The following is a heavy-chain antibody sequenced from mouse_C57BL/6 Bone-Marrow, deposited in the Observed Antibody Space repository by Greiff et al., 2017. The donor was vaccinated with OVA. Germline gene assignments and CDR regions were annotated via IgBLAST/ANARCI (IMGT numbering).Heavy chain of an antibody. D-gene: IGHD1-1*01. CDR3: ARRALYYGSSPDY. CDR1: GYSITSGYY. Sequence: ESGPGLVKPSQSLSLTCSVTGYSITSGYYWNWIRQFPGNKLEWMGYISYDGSNNYNPSLKNRISITRDTSKNQFFLKLNSVTTEDTATYYCARRALYYGSSPDYWGQGTTLTVSS. J-gene: IGHJ2*01. CDR2: ISYDGSN. V-gene: IGHV3-6*01.